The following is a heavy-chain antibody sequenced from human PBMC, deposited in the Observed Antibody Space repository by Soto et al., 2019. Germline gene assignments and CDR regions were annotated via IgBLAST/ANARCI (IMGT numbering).Heavy chain of an antibody. Sequence: RASVKVSCKASGYTFTSYGISWVRQAPGQGLEWMGWISAYNGNTNYAQNLQGRVTMTTDTSASTAYMELRSLRSDDTAVYYCARDYCSGGSCYYDYWGLGTLVTVSS. CDR1: GYTFTSYG. J-gene: IGHJ4*02. D-gene: IGHD2-15*01. CDR2: ISAYNGNT. CDR3: ARDYCSGGSCYYDY. V-gene: IGHV1-18*01.